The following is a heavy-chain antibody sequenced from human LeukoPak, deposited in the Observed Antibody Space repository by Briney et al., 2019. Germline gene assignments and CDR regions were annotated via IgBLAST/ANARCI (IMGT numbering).Heavy chain of an antibody. Sequence: GGSLRLSCAASGFTFSSYSMNWVRQAPGKGLELVSSISSSSSYIYYADSVNGRFTISRDNAQNSLYLQMNSLRAEDTAVYYCAREIHLGELSPPLGAFVIWGQGTMVTVSS. CDR2: ISSSSSYI. CDR3: AREIHLGELSPPLGAFVI. D-gene: IGHD3-16*02. CDR1: GFTFSSYS. V-gene: IGHV3-21*01. J-gene: IGHJ3*02.